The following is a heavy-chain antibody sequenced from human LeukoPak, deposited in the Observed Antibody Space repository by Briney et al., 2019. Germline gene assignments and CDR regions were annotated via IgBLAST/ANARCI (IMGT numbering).Heavy chain of an antibody. D-gene: IGHD4-11*01. CDR2: IWSDGSNK. V-gene: IGHV3-33*01. J-gene: IGHJ4*02. CDR1: GFTFSHYG. Sequence: GGSLRLSCAASGFTFSHYGMHWVRQAPGKGLEWVAVIWSDGSNKFYADSVRGRFTISREDVRKTVYLQMDSLTAEDTAVYYCARDAQRGFDYSNSLQYWGQGTLVTVSS. CDR3: ARDAQRGFDYSNSLQY.